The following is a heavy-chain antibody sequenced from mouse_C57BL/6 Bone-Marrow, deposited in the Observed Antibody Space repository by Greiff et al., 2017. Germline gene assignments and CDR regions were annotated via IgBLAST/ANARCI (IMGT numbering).Heavy chain of an antibody. Sequence: VQLQQSGPVLVKPGASVKMSCKASGYTFTDYYMNWVKQSHGKSLEWIGVINPYNGGTSYNQKFKGKATLTVDKSSSTAYMELNSLTSEDSAVYYCARLYDGYSYYAMDYWGQGTSVTVSS. V-gene: IGHV1-19*01. D-gene: IGHD2-3*01. CDR3: ARLYDGYSYYAMDY. CDR1: GYTFTDYY. J-gene: IGHJ4*01. CDR2: INPYNGGT.